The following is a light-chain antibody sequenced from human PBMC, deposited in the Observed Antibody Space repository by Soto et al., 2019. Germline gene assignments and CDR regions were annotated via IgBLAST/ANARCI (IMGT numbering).Light chain of an antibody. Sequence: DIQMTQSPSTLSASVGDRVTITCRASQSISSWLAWYQQKPGKAPNLLIYEASNLETGVPSRFSGSGSGTDFTLTITSLQPEDVATYYCQQFDNLPLTFGPGTRLEIK. CDR1: QSISSW. CDR2: EAS. CDR3: QQFDNLPLT. J-gene: IGKJ2*01. V-gene: IGKV1-33*01.